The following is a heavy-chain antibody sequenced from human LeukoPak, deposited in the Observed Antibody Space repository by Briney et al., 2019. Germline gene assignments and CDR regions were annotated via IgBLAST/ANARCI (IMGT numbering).Heavy chain of an antibody. CDR3: ARSDCSGGSCYYNY. J-gene: IGHJ4*02. CDR1: GGSISSSSYY. CDR2: IYYSGST. Sequence: SETLTLTCTVSGGSISSSSYYWGWIRQPPGKGLEWIGSIYYSGSTNYNPSLKSRVTISVDTSKNQFSLKLSSVTAAGTAVYYCARSDCSGGSCYYNYWGQGTLVTISS. D-gene: IGHD2-15*01. V-gene: IGHV4-39*07.